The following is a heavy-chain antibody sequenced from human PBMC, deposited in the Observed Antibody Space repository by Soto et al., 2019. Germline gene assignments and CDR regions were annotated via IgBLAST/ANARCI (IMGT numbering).Heavy chain of an antibody. D-gene: IGHD2-15*01. CDR2: IYYSGST. J-gene: IGHJ6*02. CDR3: ARVVVVVAATLDYYYYGMDV. CDR1: GGSISSGDYY. V-gene: IGHV4-30-4*01. Sequence: PSETLSLTCTVSGGSISSGDYYWIWIRQPPGKGLEWIGYIYYSGSTFYNPSLKNRVTISLDTSKIQFSLKLSSVTAADTAVYYCARVVVVVAATLDYYYYGMDVWGQGTTVTVSS.